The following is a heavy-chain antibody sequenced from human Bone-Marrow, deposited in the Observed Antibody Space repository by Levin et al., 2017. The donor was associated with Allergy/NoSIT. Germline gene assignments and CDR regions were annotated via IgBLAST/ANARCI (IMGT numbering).Heavy chain of an antibody. D-gene: IGHD6-13*01. CDR3: SRKTDSSPPGDY. CDR1: EFTVSNNY. Sequence: GESLKISCIVSEFTVSNNYMSWVRQAPGKGLEWVSTIYSSGVTNYADSVNGRFVISRDKSKNTLYLQMNRLRDEDTAVYYCSRKTDSSPPGDYWGQGTLVTVSS. V-gene: IGHV3-53*01. CDR2: IYSSGVT. J-gene: IGHJ4*02.